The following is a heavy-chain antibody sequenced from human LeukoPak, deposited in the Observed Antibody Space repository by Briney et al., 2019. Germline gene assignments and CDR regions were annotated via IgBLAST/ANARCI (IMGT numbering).Heavy chain of an antibody. CDR3: AKAASA. V-gene: IGHV3-9*01. Sequence: LRLSCAASGFTFDDYAMHWVRQAPGKGLEWVSGISWNSGSIGYADSVKGRFTISRDNAKNSLYLQMNSLRAEDTALYYCAKAASAWGQGTLVTVSS. CDR2: ISWNSGSI. J-gene: IGHJ5*02. CDR1: GFTFDDYA.